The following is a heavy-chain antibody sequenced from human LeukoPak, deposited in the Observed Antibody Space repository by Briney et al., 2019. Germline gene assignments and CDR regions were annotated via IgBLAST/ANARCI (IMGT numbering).Heavy chain of an antibody. J-gene: IGHJ3*02. V-gene: IGHV1-58*01. D-gene: IGHD3-16*01. CDR3: AARPRDYVTFDI. Sequence: SVSVSCKTSGFTFSSSTVQWVRQARGQGLEWIGWIVVGSGGTDYAQKFQERVTITRDMSTSTAYMDLSSLGSEDTAVYYCAARPRDYVTFDIWGQGTMVTVSS. CDR1: GFTFSSST. CDR2: IVVGSGGT.